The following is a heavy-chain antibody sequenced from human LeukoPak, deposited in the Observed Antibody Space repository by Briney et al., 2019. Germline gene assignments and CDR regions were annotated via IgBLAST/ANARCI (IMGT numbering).Heavy chain of an antibody. J-gene: IGHJ4*02. CDR2: IWYDGSNK. CDR1: GFTFSSYG. D-gene: IGHD3-9*01. V-gene: IGHV3-33*06. Sequence: GGSLRLSCAASGFTFSSYGMHWVRQAPGKGLEWVAVIWYDGSNKYYADSVKGRFTISRDNSKNTLYLQMNSLRTEDTAVYYCAKAEGSDILTGLDYWGQGTLVTVSS. CDR3: AKAEGSDILTGLDY.